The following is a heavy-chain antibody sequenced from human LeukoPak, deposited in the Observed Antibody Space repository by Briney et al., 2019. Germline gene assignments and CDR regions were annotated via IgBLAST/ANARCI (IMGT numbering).Heavy chain of an antibody. V-gene: IGHV4-34*01. Sequence: SETLSLTCAVYGGSFSGYYWSWIRQPPGKGLEWIGEINHSGSTNYNPSLKSRVTISVDTSKNQFSLKLNSVTAADTAVYYCANRYYYDSSGYYGHFDYWGQGTLVTVSS. CDR2: INHSGST. D-gene: IGHD3-22*01. CDR1: GGSFSGYY. J-gene: IGHJ4*02. CDR3: ANRYYYDSSGYYGHFDY.